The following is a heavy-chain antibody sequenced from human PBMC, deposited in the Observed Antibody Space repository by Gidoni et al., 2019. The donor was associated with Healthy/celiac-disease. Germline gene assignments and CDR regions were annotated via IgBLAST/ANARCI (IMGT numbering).Heavy chain of an antibody. D-gene: IGHD6-19*01. CDR1: GGSFSGYY. CDR3: ARGTSVAGTRNWFDP. V-gene: IGHV4-34*01. J-gene: IGHJ5*02. CDR2: INPSGST. Sequence: QVQLQQWGAGLFKPSETLSLTCSVYGGSFSGYYWSWIRRPPGKGLELIGEINPSGSTNYNPSLKRRCTISVDTSKNQFSLKLSTVTAADTAVYYCARGTSVAGTRNWFDPWGQGTLVTVSS.